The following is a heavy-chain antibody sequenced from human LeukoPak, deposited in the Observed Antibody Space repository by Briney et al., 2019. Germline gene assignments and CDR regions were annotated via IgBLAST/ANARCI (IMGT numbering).Heavy chain of an antibody. J-gene: IGHJ4*02. CDR1: GFTFSDYY. CDR2: ISSSGSTM. D-gene: IGHD4-17*01. CDR3: ARGMTTVTTWFDY. Sequence: PGGSLRLSCAASGFTFSDYYMSWLRQAPGKGLEWVSYISSSGSTMYYADSVKGRFTISRDNAKNSLYLQMNSLRAEDTAVYYCARGMTTVTTWFDYWGQGTLVTVSS. V-gene: IGHV3-11*01.